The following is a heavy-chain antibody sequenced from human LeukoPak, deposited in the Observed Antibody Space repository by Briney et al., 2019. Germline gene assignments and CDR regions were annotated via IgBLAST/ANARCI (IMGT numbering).Heavy chain of an antibody. CDR1: GFTFSRYW. CDR2: IRYDGSIK. Sequence: GGSLRLSCAASGFTFSRYWMSWVRQAPGKGLEWVTFIRYDGSIKYYADSVKGRFTMSRDNSKNTLFLQMNSLRAEDTAVYYCAKDGRDYFVSGSHYRGVPALDYWGQGTLVTVSS. CDR3: AKDGRDYFVSGSHYRGVPALDY. J-gene: IGHJ4*02. D-gene: IGHD3-10*01. V-gene: IGHV3-30*02.